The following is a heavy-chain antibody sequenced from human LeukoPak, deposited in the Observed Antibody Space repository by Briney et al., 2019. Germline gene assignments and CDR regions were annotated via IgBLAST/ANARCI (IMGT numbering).Heavy chain of an antibody. V-gene: IGHV3-23*01. D-gene: IGHD4-17*01. CDR3: ARDPYGDYAFDY. CDR1: GFTFSSYA. J-gene: IGHJ4*02. CDR2: ISGSGGST. Sequence: GGSLGLSCAASGFTFSSYAMSWIRQAPGKGLEWVSAISGSGGSTYYADSVKGRFTISRDNAKNSLYLQMNSLRAEDTAVYYCARDPYGDYAFDYWGQGTLVTVSS.